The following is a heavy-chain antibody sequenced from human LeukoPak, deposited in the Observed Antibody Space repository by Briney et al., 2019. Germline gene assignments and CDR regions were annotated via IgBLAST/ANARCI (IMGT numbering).Heavy chain of an antibody. J-gene: IGHJ6*02. CDR3: AKVTLVVPRYGMDV. CDR2: ISSSSSYI. D-gene: IGHD2-2*01. Sequence: GGSLRLSCAASGFTFSSYSMNWVRQAPGKGLEWVSPISSSSSYIYYADSVKGRFTISRDNSKNTLYLQMNSLRAEDTAVYYCAKVTLVVPRYGMDVWGQGTTVTVSS. CDR1: GFTFSSYS. V-gene: IGHV3-21*04.